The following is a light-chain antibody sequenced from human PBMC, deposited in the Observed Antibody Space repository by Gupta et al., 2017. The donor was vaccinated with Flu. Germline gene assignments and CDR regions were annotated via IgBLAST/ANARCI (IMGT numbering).Light chain of an antibody. J-gene: IGKJ2*03. CDR3: QQYGSSPYS. Sequence: EIVLTQSPGTLSLSPGERATLSCRASQSVSSSYLAWYQQKPGQAPRLLIYGASSRATGLPGRFSGSGSGTDFTLTISRLEPEDFAVYYCQQYGSSPYSFGQGTNLEIK. CDR1: QSVSSSY. V-gene: IGKV3-20*01. CDR2: GAS.